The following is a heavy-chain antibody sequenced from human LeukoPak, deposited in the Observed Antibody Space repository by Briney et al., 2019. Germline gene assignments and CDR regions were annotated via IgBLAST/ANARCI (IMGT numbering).Heavy chain of an antibody. CDR2: IYRGGST. CDR3: ARDRGAAAGN. CDR1: GFNVSNNY. D-gene: IGHD6-13*01. J-gene: IGHJ4*02. Sequence: GGSLRLSCAASGFNVSNNYTSWVRQAPGKGLEWVSVIYRGGSTYYADSVKGRFTMSRDNSKNTVYLQMDSLRAEDTAVYYCARDRGAAAGNWGQGTLVTVSS. V-gene: IGHV3-53*01.